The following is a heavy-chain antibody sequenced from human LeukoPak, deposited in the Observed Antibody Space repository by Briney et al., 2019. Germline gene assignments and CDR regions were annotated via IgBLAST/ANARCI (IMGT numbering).Heavy chain of an antibody. Sequence: PSETLSLTCTVSGGSISSYYWNWIRQPPGKGLEWIGFIHYSGSTNYNPSLKSRVTISVDTSKNQFSLKLSSVTAADTAVYYCARDYRYSSSWYDYYYYGMDVWGQGTTVTVSS. CDR1: GGSISSYY. CDR2: IHYSGST. D-gene: IGHD6-13*01. V-gene: IGHV4-59*01. CDR3: ARDYRYSSSWYDYYYYGMDV. J-gene: IGHJ6*02.